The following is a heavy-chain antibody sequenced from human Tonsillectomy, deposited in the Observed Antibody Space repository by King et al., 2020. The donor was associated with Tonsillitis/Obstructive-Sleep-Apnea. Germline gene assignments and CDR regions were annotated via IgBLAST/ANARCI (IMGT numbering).Heavy chain of an antibody. CDR2: INWNSVII. J-gene: IGHJ6*03. Sequence: VQLVESGGGLVQPGRSLRLSCAASGFTFDDYAMHWVRLVPGKGLEWVSGINWNSVIIDYADSVTGRFTISRDNAKNSLYLQMNSLRTEDTALYYCAKGGQYQLILGDHYYVDVWGKGTTVTVSS. D-gene: IGHD2-2*01. CDR1: GFTFDDYA. CDR3: AKGGQYQLILGDHYYVDV. V-gene: IGHV3-9*01.